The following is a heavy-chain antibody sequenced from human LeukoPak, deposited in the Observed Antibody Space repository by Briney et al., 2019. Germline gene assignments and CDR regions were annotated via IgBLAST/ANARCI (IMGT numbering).Heavy chain of an antibody. Sequence: PGGSLRLSCAASEFTFNNCDMHWVRQAPGKGLEWVAFIRFDGNNYYYADSVKGRFTISRDNSKNTLYLQMNSLRADDTAVYYCARGAPGYYGSGSVGQFDYWGQGTLVTVSS. J-gene: IGHJ4*02. CDR2: IRFDGNNY. CDR3: ARGAPGYYGSGSVGQFDY. D-gene: IGHD3-10*01. CDR1: EFTFNNCD. V-gene: IGHV3-30*02.